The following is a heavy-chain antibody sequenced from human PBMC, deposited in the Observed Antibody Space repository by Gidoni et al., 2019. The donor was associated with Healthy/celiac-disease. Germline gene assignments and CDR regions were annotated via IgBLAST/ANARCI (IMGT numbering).Heavy chain of an antibody. D-gene: IGHD3-3*01. CDR2: INHSGST. Sequence: QVQLQPWGAGLLKPSATLSLTCAVYGGSFSGYDWSWIRQPPGKGLEWIGEINHSGSTNYNPSLKSRVTISVDTSKNQFSLKLSSVTAADTAVYYCARGQGYDFWSGYANWFDPWGQGTLVTVSS. CDR1: GGSFSGYD. J-gene: IGHJ5*02. V-gene: IGHV4-34*01. CDR3: ARGQGYDFWSGYANWFDP.